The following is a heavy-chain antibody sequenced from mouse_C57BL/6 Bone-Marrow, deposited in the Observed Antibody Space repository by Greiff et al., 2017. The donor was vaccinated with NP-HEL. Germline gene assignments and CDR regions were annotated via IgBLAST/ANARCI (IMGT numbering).Heavy chain of an antibody. CDR3: ARPAGYAMDY. CDR2: ISSGGSYT. D-gene: IGHD1-2*01. CDR1: GFTFSSYG. Sequence: EVQLVESGGDLVKPGGSLKLSCAASGFTFSSYGMSWVRQTPDKRLEWVATISSGGSYTYYPDSVKGRFTISRDNAKNTLYLQMSSRKSEDTAMYYCARPAGYAMDYWGQGTSVTVSS. J-gene: IGHJ4*01. V-gene: IGHV5-6*01.